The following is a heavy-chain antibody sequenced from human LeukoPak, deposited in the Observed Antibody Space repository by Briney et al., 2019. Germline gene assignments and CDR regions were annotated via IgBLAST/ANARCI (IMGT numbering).Heavy chain of an antibody. Sequence: GASVKVSCKASGYTFTSYGISWVRQAPGQGLERMGWISAYNGNTNYAQKLQGRVTMTTDTSTSAAYMELRSLRSDDTAVYYCARSELRYFDWLPHDAFDIWGQGTMVTVSS. J-gene: IGHJ3*02. CDR1: GYTFTSYG. CDR2: ISAYNGNT. D-gene: IGHD3-9*01. CDR3: ARSELRYFDWLPHDAFDI. V-gene: IGHV1-18*01.